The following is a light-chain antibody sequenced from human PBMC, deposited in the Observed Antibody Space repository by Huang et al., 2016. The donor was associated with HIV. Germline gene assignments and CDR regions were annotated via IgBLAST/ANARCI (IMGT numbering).Light chain of an antibody. V-gene: IGKV1-NL1*01. CDR2: ATS. CDR3: QQYQRVPWT. J-gene: IGKJ1*01. CDR1: QGISKS. Sequence: DIQMTQSPFSLSASVGDRVTIICRASQGISKSLAWYQQKPGKAPKLLLYATSKLESGVPAGFSSSGSWTHYTLTISTQQPEDVATYYCQQYQRVPWTFGQGTKVAI.